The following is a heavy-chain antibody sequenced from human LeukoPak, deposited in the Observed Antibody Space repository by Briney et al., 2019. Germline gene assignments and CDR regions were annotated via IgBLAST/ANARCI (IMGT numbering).Heavy chain of an antibody. CDR1: GYTFTSYG. V-gene: IGHV1-69*05. Sequence: SVKVSCKASGYTFTSYGISWVRQAPGQGLEWMGGIIPIFGTANYAQKFQGRVTITTDESTSTAYMELSSLRSEDTAVYYCARDSGGATHWYFDLWGRGTLVTVSS. J-gene: IGHJ2*01. CDR3: ARDSGGATHWYFDL. D-gene: IGHD1-26*01. CDR2: IIPIFGTA.